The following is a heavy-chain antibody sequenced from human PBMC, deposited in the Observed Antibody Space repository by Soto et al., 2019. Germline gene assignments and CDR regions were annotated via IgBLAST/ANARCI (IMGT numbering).Heavy chain of an antibody. CDR3: ARGPTGYDFWSGYFSGYYYGMDV. V-gene: IGHV1-18*01. CDR1: GYTFTSYG. D-gene: IGHD3-3*01. J-gene: IGHJ6*02. CDR2: ISAYNGNT. Sequence: VASVKVSCKASGYTFTSYGITWVRQAPGQGLEWMGWISAYNGNTNYAQKLQGRVTMTTDTSMSTAYMELSSLRSDDTAVYYCARGPTGYDFWSGYFSGYYYGMDVWGQGTTVTVSS.